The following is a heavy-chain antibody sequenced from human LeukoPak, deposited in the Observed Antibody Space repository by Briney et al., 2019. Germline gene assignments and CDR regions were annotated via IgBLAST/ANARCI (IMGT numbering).Heavy chain of an antibody. Sequence: GSVKVSCKASGYTFTSYGISWVRQAPGQGLEWMGWISAYNGNTNYAQKLQGRVTMTTDTSTSTAYMELRSLRSDDTAVYYCARGRSSYSGSYSEYNYWGQGTLVTVSS. CDR2: ISAYNGNT. V-gene: IGHV1-18*01. J-gene: IGHJ4*02. CDR3: ARGRSSYSGSYSEYNY. CDR1: GYTFTSYG. D-gene: IGHD1-26*01.